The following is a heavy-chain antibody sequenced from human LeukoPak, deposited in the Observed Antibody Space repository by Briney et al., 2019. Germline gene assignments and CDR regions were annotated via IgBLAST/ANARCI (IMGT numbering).Heavy chain of an antibody. V-gene: IGHV3-7*01. J-gene: IGHJ1*01. CDR1: GFTFSSYR. CDR2: IKQDAGEQ. Sequence: PGGSLRLSCAASGFTFSSYRMRWVRQAPGKGLEWRAIIKQDAGEQYYVDSVKGRFTISRDNAKNSMYLQMNSLRAEDKAVYYCAKPLRRYDSSGDYHPEYFQHWGQGTLVTVSS. CDR3: AKPLRRYDSSGDYHPEYFQH. D-gene: IGHD3-22*01.